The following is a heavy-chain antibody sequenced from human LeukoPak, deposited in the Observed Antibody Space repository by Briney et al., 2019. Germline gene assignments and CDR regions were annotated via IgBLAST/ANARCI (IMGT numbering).Heavy chain of an antibody. D-gene: IGHD6-19*01. CDR1: GYTLTELS. CDR2: FDPEDGET. J-gene: IGHJ4*02. V-gene: IGHV1-24*01. CDR3: ATDPQWLPDY. Sequence: ASVKVSCKVSGYTLTELSMHSVRPAPGKGLEWMGGFDPEDGETIYAQKFQGRVTMTEDTSTDTAYMELSSLRSEDTAVYYCATDPQWLPDYWGQGTLVTVSS.